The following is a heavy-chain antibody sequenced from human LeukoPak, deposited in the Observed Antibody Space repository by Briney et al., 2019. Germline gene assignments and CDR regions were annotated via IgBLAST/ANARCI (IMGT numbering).Heavy chain of an antibody. J-gene: IGHJ6*02. CDR2: IGSSGSPT. D-gene: IGHD3-22*01. Sequence: GGSLRLSCAASGFAFSSYNMNWVRQAPGKGLEWISYIGSSGSPTHYADSVKGRFTISRDNAKNSLYLQMNSLRAEDTAVYYCARVIAYYGMDVWGQGTTVTVSS. CDR1: GFAFSSYN. CDR3: ARVIAYYGMDV. V-gene: IGHV3-48*01.